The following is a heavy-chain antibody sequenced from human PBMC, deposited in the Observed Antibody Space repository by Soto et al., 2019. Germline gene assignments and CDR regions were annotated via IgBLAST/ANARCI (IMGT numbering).Heavy chain of an antibody. CDR3: ARGWLRDPWMY. CDR2: ISASSTYI. V-gene: IGHV3-21*02. J-gene: IGHJ4*02. CDR1: GFIFSSHT. Sequence: EVQLVESGGGLVKPGGSLRLSCAASGFIFSSHTMNWVRQVPGKGLEWVSSISASSTYIYYADSLKGRFTISRDNAYNSLYLQVSSLRAEDTAVYYCARGWLRDPWMYWGQGTLVTGSS. D-gene: IGHD5-12*01.